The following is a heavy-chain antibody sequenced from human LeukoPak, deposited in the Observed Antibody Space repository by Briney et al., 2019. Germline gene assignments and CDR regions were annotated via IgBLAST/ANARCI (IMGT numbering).Heavy chain of an antibody. J-gene: IGHJ6*02. CDR2: IYSGGST. D-gene: IGHD1-20*01. CDR1: GFTVSSNY. Sequence: GGSLRLSCAASGFTVSSNYMSWVRQAPGKGLEWVSVIYSGGSTYYADSVKGRFTTSRDNSKNTLYLQMNSLRAEDTAVYYCARDRRGNWNDISYYYYGMDVWGQGTTVTVSS. V-gene: IGHV3-53*01. CDR3: ARDRRGNWNDISYYYYGMDV.